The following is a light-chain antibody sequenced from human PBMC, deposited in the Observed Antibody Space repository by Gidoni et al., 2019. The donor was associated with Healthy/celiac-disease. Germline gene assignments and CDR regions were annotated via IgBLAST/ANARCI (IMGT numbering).Light chain of an antibody. V-gene: IGKV1-39*01. CDR3: QQSYSTLFT. CDR1: QSSSSY. J-gene: IGKJ3*01. CDR2: AAS. Sequence: DIQMTQYPSSLSASVGDRVTITCRASQSSSSYLNWYQQKPGKAPKLLIYAASSLQSGVPSRFSGSGSGTDFTLTISSLQPEDFATYYCQQSYSTLFTFGPGTKVNIK.